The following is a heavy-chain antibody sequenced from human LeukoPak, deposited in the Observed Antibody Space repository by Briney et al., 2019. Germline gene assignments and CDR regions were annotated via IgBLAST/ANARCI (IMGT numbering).Heavy chain of an antibody. Sequence: GGSLRLPCAASGFTFSSYGMHWVRQAPGKGLERVAVISYDGSNKYYADSVKGRFTISRDNSKNTLYLQMNSLRAEDTAVYYCAKDQGREQQPPYYYYGMDVWGQGTTVTVSS. CDR3: AKDQGREQQPPYYYYGMDV. CDR2: ISYDGSNK. V-gene: IGHV3-30*18. D-gene: IGHD6-13*01. CDR1: GFTFSSYG. J-gene: IGHJ6*02.